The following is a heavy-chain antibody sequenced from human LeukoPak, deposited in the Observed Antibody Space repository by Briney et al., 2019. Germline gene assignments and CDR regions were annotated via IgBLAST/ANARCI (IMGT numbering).Heavy chain of an antibody. Sequence: GGSLRLSCAASGFTFSSYSMNWGRQAPGKGLEWVSSISSSSSYIYYADSVKGRFTISRDNAKNSLYLQMTSLGAEDTAVYYCARELENWFDPWGQGTLVTVSS. V-gene: IGHV3-21*01. CDR2: ISSSSSYI. CDR1: GFTFSSYS. CDR3: ARELENWFDP. J-gene: IGHJ5*02. D-gene: IGHD1-1*01.